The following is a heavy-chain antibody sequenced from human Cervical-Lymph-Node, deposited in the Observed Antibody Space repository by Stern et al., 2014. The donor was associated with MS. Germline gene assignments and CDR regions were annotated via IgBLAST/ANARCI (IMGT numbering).Heavy chain of an antibody. CDR2: INPKSGGT. Sequence: VQLVESGAAVEKPGASLKVSCKASGYTFSDYYIHWVRQAPGQGLEWMGWINPKSGGTTYVQKFQGRVAMTSDTSIDTADMEQNRLTSDDTAMFYCARGGATRYNMDVWGQGTTVIVSS. D-gene: IGHD1-26*01. J-gene: IGHJ6*02. CDR3: ARGGATRYNMDV. CDR1: GYTFSDYY. V-gene: IGHV1-2*02.